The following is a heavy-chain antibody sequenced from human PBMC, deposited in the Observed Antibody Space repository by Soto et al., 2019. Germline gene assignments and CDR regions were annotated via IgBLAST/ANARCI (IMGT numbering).Heavy chain of an antibody. D-gene: IGHD2-8*01. Sequence: ASVKVSCKASGYFFTTYGISWVRQAPGQGLEWMGYISVKNGNTNYAQKFQGGVTLTTDTSTTTAYMELRSLTSDDTAMYYCARDLATFGPGPNEFWGQGALVTVSS. CDR2: ISVKNGNT. CDR3: ARDLATFGPGPNEF. V-gene: IGHV1-18*01. CDR1: GYFFTTYG. J-gene: IGHJ4*02.